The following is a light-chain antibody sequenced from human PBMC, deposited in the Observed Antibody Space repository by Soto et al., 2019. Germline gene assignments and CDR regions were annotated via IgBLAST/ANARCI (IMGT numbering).Light chain of an antibody. CDR3: QEYTTYSRT. Sequence: DIQMTQSPSPLSASVGDRVTITCRASQRISRWLAWYQQTPGKAPKVLIYDVSTLQSGGPSRFSGGGSGTEFNLTIASLQPDDFATYYCQEYTTYSRTFGQGTKVEVK. V-gene: IGKV1-5*01. J-gene: IGKJ1*01. CDR1: QRISRW. CDR2: DVS.